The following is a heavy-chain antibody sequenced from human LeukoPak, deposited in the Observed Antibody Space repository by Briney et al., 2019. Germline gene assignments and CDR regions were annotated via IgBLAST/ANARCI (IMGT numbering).Heavy chain of an antibody. V-gene: IGHV4-4*07. CDR1: GASINTFY. Sequence: SETLSLTCTVSGASINTFYWTWIRKPVGKELEWLGRVYTAETTNYNPSLKSRITMSLDTSKNQFSLKLRSVTAADTAVYYCGRDRSRGGFFDLWGRGTLVTVSS. CDR2: VYTAETT. CDR3: GRDRSRGGFFDL. D-gene: IGHD2-2*01. J-gene: IGHJ2*01.